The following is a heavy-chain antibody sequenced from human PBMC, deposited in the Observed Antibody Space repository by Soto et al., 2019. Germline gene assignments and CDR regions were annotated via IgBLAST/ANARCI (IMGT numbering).Heavy chain of an antibody. Sequence: EVQLLESGGGLVQPGGSLRLSCAASGFTFSSYAMSWVRQAPGKGLEWVSAISGSGGSTYYADSVKGRFTISRDNSKNTLYLQMNRLRAEDTAVYYCAKDWVPAAKMVSVYFDYWGQGTLVTVSS. CDR2: ISGSGGST. CDR1: GFTFSSYA. D-gene: IGHD2-2*01. J-gene: IGHJ4*02. CDR3: AKDWVPAAKMVSVYFDY. V-gene: IGHV3-23*01.